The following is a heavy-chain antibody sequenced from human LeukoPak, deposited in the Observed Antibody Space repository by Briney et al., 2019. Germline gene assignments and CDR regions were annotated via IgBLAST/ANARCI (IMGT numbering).Heavy chain of an antibody. CDR3: ARDITVGAPKTGYFDY. V-gene: IGHV4-39*02. D-gene: IGHD1-26*01. CDR1: GGSISSSSYY. CDR2: IYYSGST. Sequence: SETLSLTCTVSGGSISSSSYYWGWIRQPPGKGLEWIGSIYYSGSTYYNPSLKSRVTISVDTSKNQFSLKLSSVTAADTAVYYCARDITVGAPKTGYFDYWGQGTLVTVSS. J-gene: IGHJ4*02.